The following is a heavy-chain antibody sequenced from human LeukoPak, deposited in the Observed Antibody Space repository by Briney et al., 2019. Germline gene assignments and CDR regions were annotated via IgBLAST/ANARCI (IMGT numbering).Heavy chain of an antibody. CDR1: GFTFSGHW. D-gene: IGHD5-12*01. J-gene: IGHJ4*02. CDR2: INERGTDS. CDR3: AREMGGYPFDY. Sequence: GGSLRLSCTASGFTFSGHWIHWVRQAPGMGLVWVSRINERGTDSMYAESVKGRFTISRDNAKNSLYLQMNSLRAEDTAVYYCAREMGGYPFDYWGQGTLVTVSS. V-gene: IGHV3-74*03.